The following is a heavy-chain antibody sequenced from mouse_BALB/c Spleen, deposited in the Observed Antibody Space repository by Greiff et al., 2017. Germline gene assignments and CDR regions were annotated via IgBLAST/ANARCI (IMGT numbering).Heavy chain of an antibody. CDR1: GFTFSSYA. CDR2: ISSGGST. Sequence: EVNVVESGGGLVKPGGSLKLSCAASGFTFSSYAMSWVRQTPEKRLEWVASISSGGSTYYPDSVKGRFTISRDNARNILYLQMSSLRSEDTAMYYCARGGGNYYGSSPAWFAYWGQGTLVTVSA. J-gene: IGHJ3*01. D-gene: IGHD1-1*01. V-gene: IGHV5-6-5*01. CDR3: ARGGGNYYGSSPAWFAY.